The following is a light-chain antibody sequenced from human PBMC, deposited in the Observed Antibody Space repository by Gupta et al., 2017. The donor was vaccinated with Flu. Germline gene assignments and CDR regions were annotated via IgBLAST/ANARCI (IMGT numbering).Light chain of an antibody. CDR2: ENS. Sequence: RKSNIGNTSVNWYQQITGKAPKLVVYENSKRPSGIPDRSSGSKSGTSATLAISGLETGDEADYYCRMWDTSLNHAVFGGGTKLTVL. CDR1: KSNIGNTS. J-gene: IGLJ2*01. V-gene: IGLV1-51*02. CDR3: RMWDTSLNHAV.